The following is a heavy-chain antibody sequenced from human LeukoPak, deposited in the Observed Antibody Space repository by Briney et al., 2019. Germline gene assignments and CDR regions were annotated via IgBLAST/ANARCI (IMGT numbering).Heavy chain of an antibody. D-gene: IGHD4-17*01. Sequence: PSETLSLTCTVSGGSISSSSYYWGWIRQPPGKGLEWIGSIYYSGSTYYNPSLKSRVTISVDTSKNQFSLKLSSVTAADTAVYYCALYYGDYSGLDYYYMDVWGKGTTVTISS. V-gene: IGHV4-39*01. CDR3: ALYYGDYSGLDYYYMDV. J-gene: IGHJ6*03. CDR1: GGSISSSSYY. CDR2: IYYSGST.